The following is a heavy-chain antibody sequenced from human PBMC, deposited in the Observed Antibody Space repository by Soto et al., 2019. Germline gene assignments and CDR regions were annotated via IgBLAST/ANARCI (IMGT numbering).Heavy chain of an antibody. CDR1: GFTFSSYA. CDR3: APRPGADFDY. V-gene: IGHV3-30-3*01. Sequence: QVQLVESGGGVVQSGRSLRLSCAASGFTFSSYAMHWVRQAPGKGLEWVAVISYDGSNKYYADSVKGRFTISRDNSKNTLYLQMNSLRAEDTAVYYCAPRPGADFDYWGQGTLVTVSS. CDR2: ISYDGSNK. J-gene: IGHJ4*02.